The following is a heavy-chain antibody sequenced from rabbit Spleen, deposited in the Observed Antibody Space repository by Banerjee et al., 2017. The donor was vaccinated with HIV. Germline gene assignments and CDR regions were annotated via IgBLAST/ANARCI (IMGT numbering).Heavy chain of an antibody. CDR3: ARDTGTSFSSYGMDL. CDR2: IAGDSSGFT. J-gene: IGHJ6*01. CDR1: GFSFSSSDY. V-gene: IGHV1S40*01. D-gene: IGHD7-1*01. Sequence: QSLEESGGDLVKPGASLTLTCTASGFSFSSSDYMCWVRQAPGKGLEWISYIAGDSSGFTYSATWAKGRFTCSKTSSTTVTLQMTSLTVADTATYFCARDTGTSFSSYGMDLWGPGTLVTVS.